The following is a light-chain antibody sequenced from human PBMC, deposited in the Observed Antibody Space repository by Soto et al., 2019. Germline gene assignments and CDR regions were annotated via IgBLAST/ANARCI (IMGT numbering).Light chain of an antibody. CDR3: ATWDDSLNGWV. CDR1: SSNIGSNT. J-gene: IGLJ3*02. V-gene: IGLV1-44*01. CDR2: SND. Sequence: QSELTQPPSASGTPGQRVTISCSGSSSNIGSNTVNWYQQLPGTAPKLLIYSNDQRPLGVPDRFSGSKSGTSASLAISGLQSEDEADYYCATWDDSLNGWVFGGGTKLTVL.